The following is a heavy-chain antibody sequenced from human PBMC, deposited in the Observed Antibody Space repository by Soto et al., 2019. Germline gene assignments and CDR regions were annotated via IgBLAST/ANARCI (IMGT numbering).Heavy chain of an antibody. D-gene: IGHD2-21*01. CDR2: ISWDGGST. J-gene: IGHJ6*02. Sequence: GGSLRLSCAASGFTFDDYTMHWVRQAPGKGLEWVSLISWDGGSTYYADSVKGRFTISRDNSKNSLYLQMNSLRTEDTALYYCAKSAIVACMAYDYYYGMDVWGQGTTVTVSS. CDR3: AKSAIVACMAYDYYYGMDV. V-gene: IGHV3-43*01. CDR1: GFTFDDYT.